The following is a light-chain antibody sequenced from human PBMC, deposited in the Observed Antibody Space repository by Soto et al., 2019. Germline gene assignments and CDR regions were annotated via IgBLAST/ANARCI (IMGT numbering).Light chain of an antibody. CDR1: SSDIGGYNY. CDR2: EVR. J-gene: IGLJ1*01. V-gene: IGLV2-14*01. CDR3: SSYISSDSLYV. Sequence: QSVLTPPASVSGSPGQSITISCAGTSSDIGGYNYVSWYQHTPGKPPKLMIYEVRNRPSGVSNRFSGSKSGNTASLIISGLQAEDEADYYCSSYISSDSLYVFGTGTKVTVL.